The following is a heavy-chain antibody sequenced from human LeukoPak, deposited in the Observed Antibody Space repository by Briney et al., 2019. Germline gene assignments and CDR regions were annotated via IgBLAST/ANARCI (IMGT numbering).Heavy chain of an antibody. J-gene: IGHJ4*02. Sequence: VASVKVSCKASGYTFTGYYIHWVRRAPGQGLEWMGWINPNSGGANYAQRFQDRVTMTRDTSISTAYMELTRLTSDDTAVYYCARTYTVETGLFADYWGQGTLVTVSS. D-gene: IGHD4-11*01. CDR2: INPNSGGA. CDR1: GYTFTGYY. V-gene: IGHV1-2*02. CDR3: ARTYTVETGLFADY.